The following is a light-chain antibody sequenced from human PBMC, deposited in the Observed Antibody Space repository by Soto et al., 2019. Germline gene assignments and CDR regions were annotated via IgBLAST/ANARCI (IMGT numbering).Light chain of an antibody. CDR2: DAA. CDR3: LQHDNVPT. J-gene: IGKJ2*01. CDR1: QDISNS. V-gene: IGKV1-33*01. Sequence: DIQMTQSPSSLSASVGDRVTITCQASQDISNSLSWYQQKPGKAPKLLITDAATLEAGVPSRFSGRGSATDFTFTISSLQAEDFATYFCLQHDNVPTFGLGTKLEVK.